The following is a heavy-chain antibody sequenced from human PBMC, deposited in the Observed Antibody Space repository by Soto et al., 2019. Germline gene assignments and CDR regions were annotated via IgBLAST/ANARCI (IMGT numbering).Heavy chain of an antibody. CDR1: GESFLGYY. J-gene: IGHJ5*02. D-gene: IGHD5-12*01. CDR3: ARTDIVTTNWFDP. CDR2: INHGGST. Sequence: QVHLQQWGAGLLKPSETLSLICAVYGESFLGYYWTWIRQSPGKGLEWIGEINHGGSTNYNPSLKSRVTISIDTSKNQFSLKLTSVTAAATSVYYCARTDIVTTNWFDPWGQGTLVTVSS. V-gene: IGHV4-34*01.